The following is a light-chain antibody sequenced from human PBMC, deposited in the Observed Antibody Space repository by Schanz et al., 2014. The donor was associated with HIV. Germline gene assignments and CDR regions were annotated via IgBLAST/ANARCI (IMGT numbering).Light chain of an antibody. V-gene: IGLV2-14*03. Sequence: QSALTQPASVSGSPGQSITISCTGTSSDVGRYNYVSRYQQHPGKAPKLMIYDVNNRPSGVSNRFSGSKSGNTASLTISGLQAEDEADYYCNSYTSKNTPIFGGGTQLTVL. CDR3: NSYTSKNTPI. CDR2: DVN. CDR1: SSDVGRYNY. J-gene: IGLJ2*01.